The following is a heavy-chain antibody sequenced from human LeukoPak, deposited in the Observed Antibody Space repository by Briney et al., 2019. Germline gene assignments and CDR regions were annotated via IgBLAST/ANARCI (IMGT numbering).Heavy chain of an antibody. CDR3: ARVVSLYYYGMDV. V-gene: IGHV1-2*02. Sequence: ASVKVSCKASGYTFTVYYMHWVRQAPGQGLEWMGWINPNSGGTNYAQKFQGRVTMTRDTSISTAYMELSRLRSDDTAVYYCARVVSLYYYGMDVWGQGTTVTVSS. CDR2: INPNSGGT. J-gene: IGHJ6*02. CDR1: GYTFTVYY.